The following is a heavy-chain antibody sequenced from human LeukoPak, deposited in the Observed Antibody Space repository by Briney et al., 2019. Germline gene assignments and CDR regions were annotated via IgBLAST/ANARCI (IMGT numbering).Heavy chain of an antibody. Sequence: PGGSLRLSCAASGFSFSNYWMSWFRETPRKGLEWVGNIKEDGSEKYYLDSVKGRFTISRDNTHNAVFLLMSSMRAADTAVYYCVRAYVWGTSDPDYWGEGTLVTVSS. CDR3: VRAYVWGTSDPDY. CDR2: IKEDGSEK. J-gene: IGHJ4*02. CDR1: GFSFSNYW. V-gene: IGHV3-7*04. D-gene: IGHD3-16*01.